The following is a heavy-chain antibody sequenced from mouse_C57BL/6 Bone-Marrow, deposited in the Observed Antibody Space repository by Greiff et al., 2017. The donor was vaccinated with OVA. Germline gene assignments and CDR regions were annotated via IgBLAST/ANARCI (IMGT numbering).Heavy chain of an antibody. CDR3: ARDYHY. J-gene: IGHJ2*01. Sequence: EVKLQESGGGLVKPGGSLKLSCAASGFTFSSYAMSWVRQTPEKRLEWVATISDGGSYTYYPDNVKGRFTISRDNAKNNLYLQMSHLKSEDTAMYYCARDYHYWGQGTTLTVSS. V-gene: IGHV5-4*01. CDR1: GFTFSSYA. CDR2: ISDGGSYT.